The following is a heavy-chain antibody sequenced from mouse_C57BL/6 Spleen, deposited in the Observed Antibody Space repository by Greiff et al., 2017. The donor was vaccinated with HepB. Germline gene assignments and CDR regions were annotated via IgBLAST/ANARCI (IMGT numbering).Heavy chain of an antibody. CDR1: GYTFTDHP. CDR3: ARGYYYGSSWFAY. V-gene: IGHV1-78*01. Sequence: QVQLKESDAELVKPGASVKISCKVSGYTFTDHPIHWMKQRPEQGQEWIGYIYPRDGSTKYNEKFKGKATLTADKSSSTAYMQLNSLTSEDSAVYFCARGYYYGSSWFAYWGQETLVTVSA. D-gene: IGHD1-1*01. J-gene: IGHJ3*01. CDR2: IYPRDGST.